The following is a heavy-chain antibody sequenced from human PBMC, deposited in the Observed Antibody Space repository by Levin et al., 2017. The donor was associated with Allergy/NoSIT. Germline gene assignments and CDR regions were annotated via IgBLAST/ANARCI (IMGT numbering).Heavy chain of an antibody. V-gene: IGHV3-21*01. CDR3: ARLMGMTTPYYYYGMDG. J-gene: IGHJ6*02. CDR1: GFTFSTYT. Sequence: GGSLRLSCAASGFTFSTYTMTWVRQAPGKGLEWVSSISGTASHIYYADLVKGRFTISRDNAKDSLYLQMNSLRAEDTAVYYCARLMGMTTPYYYYGMDGWGQGTTVTVSS. CDR2: ISGTASHI. D-gene: IGHD4-11*01.